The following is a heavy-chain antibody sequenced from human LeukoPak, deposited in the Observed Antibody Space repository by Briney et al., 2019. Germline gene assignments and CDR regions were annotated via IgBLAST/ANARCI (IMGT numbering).Heavy chain of an antibody. CDR2: IDPNSGGT. J-gene: IGHJ4*02. CDR3: ARDLRYGDEGY. Sequence: GASVKVSCKASGYTFTGYYMYWVRQAPGQGLEWMGRIDPNSGGTNYAQKFQGRVTMTRDTSISTAYMELSRLRSDDTAVYYCARDLRYGDEGYWGQGTLVTVSS. V-gene: IGHV1-2*06. CDR1: GYTFTGYY. D-gene: IGHD4-17*01.